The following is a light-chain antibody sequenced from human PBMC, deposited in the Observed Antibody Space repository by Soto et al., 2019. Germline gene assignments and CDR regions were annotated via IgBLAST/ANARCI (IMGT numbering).Light chain of an antibody. CDR1: QSVSSF. J-gene: IGKJ1*01. CDR3: QQRSSWPRT. Sequence: EIVLTQSPATLSLSPGERATLSCRASQSVSSFLAWYQQKPGQAPRLLIYDASNRATGIPARFSGSGSGTDFTLTISSXEPEDFALYYCQQRSSWPRTFGQGTKVDSK. CDR2: DAS. V-gene: IGKV3-11*01.